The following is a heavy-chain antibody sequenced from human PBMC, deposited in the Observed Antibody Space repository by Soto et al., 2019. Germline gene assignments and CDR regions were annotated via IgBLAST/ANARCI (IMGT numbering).Heavy chain of an antibody. CDR3: ARALYYGSGMSFDY. J-gene: IGHJ4*02. V-gene: IGHV1-69*02. D-gene: IGHD3-10*01. CDR1: GGTFSSST. CDR2: IIPILGMA. Sequence: QVQLVQSGAEVKKPGSSVKVSCKASGGTFSSSTISWVRQSPGQGLEWMGRIIPILGMANYAQQFQGRVTITADKFTSTAYMELSSLRSEDTAVYYCARALYYGSGMSFDYWGQGTLVTVSS.